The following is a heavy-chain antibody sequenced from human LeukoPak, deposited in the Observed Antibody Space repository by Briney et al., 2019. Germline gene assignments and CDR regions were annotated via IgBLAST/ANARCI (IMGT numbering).Heavy chain of an antibody. V-gene: IGHV4-4*07. CDR2: VKPSGGT. J-gene: IGHJ4*02. CDR3: ARYRFGYPDC. CDR1: DASITTYS. D-gene: IGHD3-10*01. Sequence: SETLSLTCTVSDASITTYSWSCLRQPAGKGLEWIGRVKPSGGTDYNPSLTSRVTISVDTSKTQYSLKLSSVTAADTAVYYCARYRFGYPDCWGQGTLVTVSS.